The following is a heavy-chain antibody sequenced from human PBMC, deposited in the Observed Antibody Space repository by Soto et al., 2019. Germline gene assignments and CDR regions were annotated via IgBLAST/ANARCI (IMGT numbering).Heavy chain of an antibody. J-gene: IGHJ4*02. CDR1: GGSFTSNNW. V-gene: IGHV4-4*02. CDR2: IYRTGST. Sequence: SETLSLTCAVCGGSFTSNNWWTWVRQPPGQGLEWIGEIYRTGSTNYNPSLKSRVTISLDKSENQFSLKVTSLTAADTAVYYCASRDPGTSVDYWGQGTLVTVSS. D-gene: IGHD1-7*01. CDR3: ASRDPGTSVDY.